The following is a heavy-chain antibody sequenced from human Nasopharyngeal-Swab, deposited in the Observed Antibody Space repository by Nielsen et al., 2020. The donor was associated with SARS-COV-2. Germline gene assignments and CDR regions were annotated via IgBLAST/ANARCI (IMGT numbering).Heavy chain of an antibody. CDR3: AASDHYCSGGSCYSSRGPWFDP. Sequence: ASVKVSCKASGYIFTSYGISWVRQAPGQGLAWMGWISAYNGNTNYAQKLQGRVTMTTDTSTSTAYMELRSLRSDDTAVYYCAASDHYCSGGSCYSSRGPWFDPWGQGTLVTVSS. CDR2: ISAYNGNT. CDR1: GYIFTSYG. D-gene: IGHD2-15*01. J-gene: IGHJ5*02. V-gene: IGHV1-18*01.